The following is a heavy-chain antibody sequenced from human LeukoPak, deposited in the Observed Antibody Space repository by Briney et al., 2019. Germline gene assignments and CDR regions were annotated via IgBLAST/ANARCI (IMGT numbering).Heavy chain of an antibody. Sequence: ASVKVSCKASGYISTRYAMYWVRQAPGQRLEWMGWINAGKGNTKYSQKFQGRVTITRDTSASTAYMELSSLRSEDTAVYYCARGEVITMVRGVIGSNWFDLWGQGTLVTVSS. J-gene: IGHJ5*02. CDR3: ARGEVITMVRGVIGSNWFDL. CDR1: GYISTRYA. D-gene: IGHD3-10*01. V-gene: IGHV1-3*01. CDR2: INAGKGNT.